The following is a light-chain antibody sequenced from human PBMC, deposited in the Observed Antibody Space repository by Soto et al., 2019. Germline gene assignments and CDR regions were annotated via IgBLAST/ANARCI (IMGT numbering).Light chain of an antibody. CDR1: SSDIGGYNY. Sequence: QSALTQHASVSGSPGQSITISCTGTSSDIGGYNYVSWYQQHPGKAPKLIIYEVTNRPSGVSNRFSGSKSGNTASLTISGLKAEDEGDYFCSSYTSSRSLVFGGGTKLTVL. CDR2: EVT. CDR3: SSYTSSRSLV. V-gene: IGLV2-14*01. J-gene: IGLJ2*01.